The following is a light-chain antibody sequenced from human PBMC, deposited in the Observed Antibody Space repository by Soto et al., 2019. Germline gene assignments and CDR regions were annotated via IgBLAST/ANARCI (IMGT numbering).Light chain of an antibody. J-gene: IGKJ1*01. CDR3: QQSYSTPA. Sequence: VLTQSPGTLSLSAGERAALSCKASQTVRNNYFAWYQQKPGQAPRLLIYDASSRATGIPDRLSGGGSGTDFTLTISSMQPEDFATYYCQQSYSTPAFGQGTKVDIK. CDR1: QTVRNNY. CDR2: DAS. V-gene: IGKV3D-20*02.